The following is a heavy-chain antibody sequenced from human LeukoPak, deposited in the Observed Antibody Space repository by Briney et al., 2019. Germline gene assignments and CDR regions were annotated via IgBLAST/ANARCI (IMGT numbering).Heavy chain of an antibody. CDR1: GYTFTSYY. D-gene: IGHD6-19*01. Sequence: ASVKVSCKASGYTFTSYYMHWVRQAPGQGLEWMGIINPSGGSTSYAQKFQGRVTMTRDTSTSTVYMELSSLRSEDTAVYYCARDQSSGWGSATYYFDYWGQGTLVTVSS. CDR3: ARDQSSGWGSATYYFDY. V-gene: IGHV1-46*01. J-gene: IGHJ4*02. CDR2: INPSGGST.